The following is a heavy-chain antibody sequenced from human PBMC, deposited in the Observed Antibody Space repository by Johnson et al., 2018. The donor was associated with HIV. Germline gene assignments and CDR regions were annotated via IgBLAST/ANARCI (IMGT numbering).Heavy chain of an antibody. V-gene: IGHV3-9*01. CDR1: GFTFDDYA. J-gene: IGHJ3*02. CDR2: ISWNSGSI. D-gene: IGHD3-22*01. CDR3: AKDTGAYYYDSSGYWDAFDI. Sequence: VQLVESGGGLVQPGRSLRLSCAASGFTFDDYAMHWVRQAPGKGLEWVSGISWNSGSIGYADSVKGRFTISRDNAKNSLYLQMNSLRAEETALYYCAKDTGAYYYDSSGYWDAFDIWGQGTMVTVSS.